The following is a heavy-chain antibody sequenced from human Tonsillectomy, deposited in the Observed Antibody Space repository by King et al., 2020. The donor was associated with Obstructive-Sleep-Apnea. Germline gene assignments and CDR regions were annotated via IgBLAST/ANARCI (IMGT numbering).Heavy chain of an antibody. CDR3: ARLRYDSNGDYYGDY. J-gene: IGHJ4*02. D-gene: IGHD3-22*01. V-gene: IGHV5-10-1*01. CDR1: GYSFTNYW. CDR2: IDPSDSYT. Sequence: QLVQSGAEVKKPGESLRISCKGSGYSFTNYWITWVRQMPGKGLEWMGRIDPSDSYTNYSPSFQGHVTISADKSISTAYLQWSSLKASDTAMYYCARLRYDSNGDYYGDYWGQGTLVTVSS.